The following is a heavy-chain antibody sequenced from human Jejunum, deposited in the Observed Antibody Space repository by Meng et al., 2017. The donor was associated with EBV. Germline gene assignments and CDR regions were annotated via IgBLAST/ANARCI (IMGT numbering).Heavy chain of an antibody. J-gene: IGHJ5*02. Sequence: QVHLLQSGSELKKPGASVKVSCKASGYTFTSSGINWVRQAPGQGLEWMGWINTNTGYPTYAQDFTGRFVFSLDTSVSTAYLQITSLSTEDNAVYYCARVRPGGGWFDPWGQGTLVTVSS. CDR1: GYTFTSSG. V-gene: IGHV7-4-1*02. CDR3: ARVRPGGGWFDP. D-gene: IGHD2-8*02. CDR2: INTNTGYP.